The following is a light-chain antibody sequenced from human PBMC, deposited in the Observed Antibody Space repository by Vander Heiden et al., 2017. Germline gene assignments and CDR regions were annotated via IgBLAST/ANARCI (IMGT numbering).Light chain of an antibody. CDR1: RSVSSN. CDR3: QQENSWPYT. Sequence: EIVMTQSPATLSVSPAERATLSCRASRSVSSNLAWYQQKPGQPPSLLIYGASTRATGIPARFSAGGSGTEFTLSISSLQSEDFAIYYCQQENSWPYTFGQGTKLEIK. V-gene: IGKV3-15*01. CDR2: GAS. J-gene: IGKJ2*01.